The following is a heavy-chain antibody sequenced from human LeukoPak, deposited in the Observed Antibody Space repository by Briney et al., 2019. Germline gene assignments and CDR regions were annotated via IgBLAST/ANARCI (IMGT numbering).Heavy chain of an antibody. Sequence: SETLSLTCTVSGGSISSYYWSWIRQPAGKGLEWIGRIYTSGSTNYNPSLKSRVTMSVDTSKNQFSLKLSSVTAADTAVYYCASAYYDILTGSLRDAFDIWGQGTMVTVSS. CDR1: GGSISSYY. J-gene: IGHJ3*02. V-gene: IGHV4-4*07. CDR2: IYTSGST. D-gene: IGHD3-9*01. CDR3: ASAYYDILTGSLRDAFDI.